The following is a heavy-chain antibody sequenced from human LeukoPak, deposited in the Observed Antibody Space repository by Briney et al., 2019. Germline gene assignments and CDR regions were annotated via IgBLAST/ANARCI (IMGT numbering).Heavy chain of an antibody. V-gene: IGHV4-39*01. CDR2: INYSGRT. Sequence: SETLSLTCTVSGGSISSSSYYWGWIRQPPGLGLEWVGSINYSGRTYHNPSLKSRVTISADTSKNQFSLKLSSVTAADTAVYYCARQQVEMATHFDYWGQGTLVTVSS. J-gene: IGHJ4*02. CDR3: ARQQVEMATHFDY. D-gene: IGHD5-24*01. CDR1: GGSISSSSYY.